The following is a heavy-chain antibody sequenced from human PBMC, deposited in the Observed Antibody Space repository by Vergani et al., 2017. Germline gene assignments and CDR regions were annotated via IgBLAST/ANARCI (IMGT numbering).Heavy chain of an antibody. CDR3: ARGFYDSSGYPFWYYYYYMDV. CDR1: GFSLSTSGMC. V-gene: IGHV2-70*01. Sequence: QVTLRESGPALVKPTQTLTLTCTFSGFSLSTSGMCVSWIRQPPGKALEWLALIDWDDDKYYSTSLKTSLTISKDTSKNQVVLTMTNMDPVDTATYYCARGFYDSSGYPFWYYYYYMDVWGKGTTVTVSS. D-gene: IGHD3-22*01. J-gene: IGHJ6*03. CDR2: IDWDDDK.